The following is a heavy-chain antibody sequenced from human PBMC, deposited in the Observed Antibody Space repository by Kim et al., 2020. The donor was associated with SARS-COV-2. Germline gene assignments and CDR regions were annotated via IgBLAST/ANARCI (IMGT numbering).Heavy chain of an antibody. J-gene: IGHJ4*02. V-gene: IGHV4-31*03. Sequence: SETLSLTCSASGGSVASAVYYWGWVRQQPGKGLEWVGHMYHSGTSYYKSSLRSRVTISLDTSKNQFSLRLKPLTAADTAIYYCARGYYDISTGTRYFDNWGQGTLVAVSS. CDR1: GGSVASAVYY. CDR3: ARGYYDISTGTRYFDN. CDR2: MYHSGTS. D-gene: IGHD3-22*01.